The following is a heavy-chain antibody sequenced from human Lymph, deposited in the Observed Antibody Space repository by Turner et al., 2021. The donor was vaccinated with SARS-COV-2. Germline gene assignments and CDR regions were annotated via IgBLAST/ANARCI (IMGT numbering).Heavy chain of an antibody. V-gene: IGHV3-9*01. Sequence: EVQLVESGGGLVQPGRSLRLSCAASGFTFEDYAMHWFRQAPGKGLEWVSGISWNSGTIGYADSVKGRFTISRDNAKNSLYLQMYSLRTEDTALYYCAKGVRGVIIPEAFDIWGQGTMVTISS. CDR2: ISWNSGTI. CDR1: GFTFEDYA. J-gene: IGHJ3*02. CDR3: AKGVRGVIIPEAFDI. D-gene: IGHD3-10*01.